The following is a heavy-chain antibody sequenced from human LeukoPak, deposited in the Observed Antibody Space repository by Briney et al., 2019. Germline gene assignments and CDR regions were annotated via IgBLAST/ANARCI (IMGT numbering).Heavy chain of an antibody. CDR1: GGSFSGYY. CDR2: INHSGST. CDR3: VRRLYGGKTDY. J-gene: IGHJ4*02. V-gene: IGHV4-34*01. Sequence: ASETLSLTCAVYGGSFSGYYWSWIRQPPGKGLEWIGEINHSGSTNYNPSLKSRVTISVDTSKNQFSLKLSSVTAADTAVYYCVRRLYGGKTDYWGQGTLVTVSS. D-gene: IGHD4-23*01.